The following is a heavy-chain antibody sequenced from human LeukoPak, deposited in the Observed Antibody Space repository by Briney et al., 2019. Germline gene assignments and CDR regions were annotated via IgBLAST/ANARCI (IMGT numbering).Heavy chain of an antibody. CDR1: GYTFTSYY. Sequence: SVKVSCKASGYTFTSYYIHWVRLAPGQGLEWMGRIIPILGIANYAQKFQGRVTITADKSTSTAYMELSSLRSEDTAVYYCARDQIAAAGERIFDYWGQGTLVTVSS. V-gene: IGHV1-69*04. CDR3: ARDQIAAAGERIFDY. J-gene: IGHJ4*02. D-gene: IGHD6-13*01. CDR2: IIPILGIA.